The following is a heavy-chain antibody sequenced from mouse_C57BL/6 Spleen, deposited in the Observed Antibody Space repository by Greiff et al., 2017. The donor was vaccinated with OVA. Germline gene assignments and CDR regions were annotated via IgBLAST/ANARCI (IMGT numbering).Heavy chain of an antibody. CDR1: GFSLTSYG. D-gene: IGHD6-1*01. Sequence: QVQLKESGPGLVQPSQSLSVTCTVSGFSLTSYGVHWVRQSPGKGLEWLGVIWSGGSTDYTAAFISRLSISKDKSKSQVFYKMNRLQADDTAIYYGTRGPSVHYYAMDYWGQGTSVTVSS. J-gene: IGHJ4*01. V-gene: IGHV2-2*01. CDR3: TRGPSVHYYAMDY. CDR2: IWSGGST.